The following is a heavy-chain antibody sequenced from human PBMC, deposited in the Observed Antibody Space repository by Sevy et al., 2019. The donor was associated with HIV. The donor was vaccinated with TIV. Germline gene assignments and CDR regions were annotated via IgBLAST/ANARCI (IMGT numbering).Heavy chain of an antibody. CDR2: INQDGSEM. V-gene: IGHV3-7*01. CDR1: GFSFTDFW. CDR3: ARRYFDL. J-gene: IGHJ4*02. Sequence: GGYLRLSCKASGFSFTDFWMQWVRQVPGKGPEWVANINQDGSEMYYVDSVKGRFTISRDNAESALYLQMHGLRAEDAAIYFCARRYFDLWGQGTVVTVSS.